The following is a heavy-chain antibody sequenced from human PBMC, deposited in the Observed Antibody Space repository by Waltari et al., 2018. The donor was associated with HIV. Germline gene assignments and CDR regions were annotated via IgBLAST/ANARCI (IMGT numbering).Heavy chain of an antibody. CDR2: ISTGSGNT. CDR3: ARDWGWAGDY. Sequence: QVQLVQSGAEEKKPGASVKVSCKASGYTFPRHAMHWVRQAPGQRLEWMGWISTGSGNTRYSQKLQGRVTITKDTSASTAYMELSTLRSEDTAVYYGARDWGWAGDYWGQGTLVTVS. D-gene: IGHD6-19*01. V-gene: IGHV1-3*05. J-gene: IGHJ4*02. CDR1: GYTFPRHA.